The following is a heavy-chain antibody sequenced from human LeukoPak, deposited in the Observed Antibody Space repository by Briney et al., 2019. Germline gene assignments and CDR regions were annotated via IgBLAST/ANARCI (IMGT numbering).Heavy chain of an antibody. D-gene: IGHD6-19*01. V-gene: IGHV3-21*01. Sequence: GSLRLSCAASGFTFSSYSMNWVRQAPGKGLEWVSSISSSSSYIYYADSVKGRFTISRDNAKNSLYLQMNSLRGEDTAVYYCARESFSGWYDDDWGKGTLVTVSS. J-gene: IGHJ4*02. CDR1: GFTFSSYS. CDR2: ISSSSSYI. CDR3: ARESFSGWYDDD.